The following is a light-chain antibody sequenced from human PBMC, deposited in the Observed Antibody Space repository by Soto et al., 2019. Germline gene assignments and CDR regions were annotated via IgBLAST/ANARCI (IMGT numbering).Light chain of an antibody. V-gene: IGKV3D-11*01. CDR2: DAS. J-gene: IGKJ4*01. CDR3: QQRSNWRLSAEGPRWKLAT. CDR1: QGVSSY. Sequence: EIVLTQSPATLSLAPGEGATLSCRASQGVSSYLAWYQQKPGQAPRLLIYDASNRATGIPARFSGSGSGTDFTLTISSLEPEDFAVYYCQQRSNWRLSAEGPRWKLATFGGGTEVEIK.